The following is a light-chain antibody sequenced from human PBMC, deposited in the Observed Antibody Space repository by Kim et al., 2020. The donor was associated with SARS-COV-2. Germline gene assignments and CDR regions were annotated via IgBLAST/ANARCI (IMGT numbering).Light chain of an antibody. CDR1: QSIDSW. CDR2: KTS. Sequence: DIQMTQSPSTLSAFVGDRVTITCRASQSIDSWLAWYQQKPGRAPKLLIYKTSNLQSGVPSRFSGSGSGTEFTLTITSLQPDDFATYYCQHGAFGQGTKVDIK. CDR3: QHGA. J-gene: IGKJ1*01. V-gene: IGKV1-5*03.